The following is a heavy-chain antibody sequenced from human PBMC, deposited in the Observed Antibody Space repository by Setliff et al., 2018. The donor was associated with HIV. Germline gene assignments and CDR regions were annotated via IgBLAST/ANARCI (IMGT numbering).Heavy chain of an antibody. D-gene: IGHD6-19*01. CDR3: ARDGGSSGWYFVLGYSDY. CDR1: GGSTDSGSYY. V-gene: IGHV4-39*02. CDR2: MYYTGST. J-gene: IGHJ4*02. Sequence: PSETLSLTCTVPGGSTDSGSYYWAWIRKPPGKGLEWIGSMYYTGSTYYNPSLKSRVTISIDTSKNQFSLKRNSVTASDTAMYYCARDGGSSGWYFVLGYSDYWGPGTLVTVSS.